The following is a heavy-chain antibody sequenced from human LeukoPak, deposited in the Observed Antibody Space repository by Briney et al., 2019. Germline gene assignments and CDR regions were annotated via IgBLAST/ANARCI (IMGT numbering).Heavy chain of an antibody. CDR2: IYYSGST. CDR1: GGSIISYY. J-gene: IGHJ4*02. Sequence: SETLSLTCTVSGGSIISYYWSWIRQPPGKGLEWIGYIYYSGSTNYNPSLKSRVTILVDASNNQFSLRLTSVTAADTAVYYCARGCQVGRAAAAFDYWGQGALVTVSS. CDR3: ARGCQVGRAAAAFDY. D-gene: IGHD6-13*01. V-gene: IGHV4-59*08.